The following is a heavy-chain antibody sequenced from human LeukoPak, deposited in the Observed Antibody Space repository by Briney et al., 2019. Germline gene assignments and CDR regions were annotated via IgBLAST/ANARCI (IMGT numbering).Heavy chain of an antibody. J-gene: IGHJ5*02. V-gene: IGHV4-34*01. D-gene: IGHD3-3*01. CDR2: INHSGST. CDR1: GGSFSGYY. Sequence: SETLSLTCAVYGGSFSGYYWSWIRQPPGKGLEWIGEINHSGSTNYNPSLKSRVTISVDTSKNQFSLKLSSVTAADTAVYYCARMEVWSGYYNTWFDPWGQGTLVTVSS. CDR3: ARMEVWSGYYNTWFDP.